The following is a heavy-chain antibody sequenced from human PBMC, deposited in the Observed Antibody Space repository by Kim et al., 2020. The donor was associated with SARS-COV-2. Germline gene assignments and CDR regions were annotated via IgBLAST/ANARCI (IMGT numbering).Heavy chain of an antibody. Sequence: SGKGRFTISRDNANNSMYLQMNNLRAEDTAVYFCARDFTRGYSYGIKSFDIWGQGTMVSVSS. J-gene: IGHJ3*02. D-gene: IGHD5-18*01. V-gene: IGHV3-11*05. CDR3: ARDFTRGYSYGIKSFDI.